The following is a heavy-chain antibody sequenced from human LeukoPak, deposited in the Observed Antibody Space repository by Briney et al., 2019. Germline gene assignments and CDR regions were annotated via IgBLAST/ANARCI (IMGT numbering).Heavy chain of an antibody. Sequence: GGSLRLSCAASGFTFSSYSMNWVRQAPGKGLEWVSSISSSSSYIDYADSVKGRFTISRDNAKNSLYLKMNSLRAEDTAVYYCARDKSPVVRGVISGGFDYWGQGTLVTVSS. CDR1: GFTFSSYS. D-gene: IGHD3-10*01. V-gene: IGHV3-21*01. J-gene: IGHJ4*02. CDR2: ISSSSSYI. CDR3: ARDKSPVVRGVISGGFDY.